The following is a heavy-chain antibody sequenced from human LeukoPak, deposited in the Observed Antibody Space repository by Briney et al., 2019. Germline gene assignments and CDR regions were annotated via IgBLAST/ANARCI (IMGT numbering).Heavy chain of an antibody. V-gene: IGHV4-59*08. CDR2: VYSSGST. CDR3: ARQVYRSPYAFDI. Sequence: SETLSLTCTVSGASISPYFWSWIRQHPGKGLEWIGYVYSSGSTNYNPSLKSRVTMSVDTAENHVSLKLSSVTAADTAMYYCARQVYRSPYAFDIWGQGTVVTVSS. J-gene: IGHJ3*02. D-gene: IGHD6-13*01. CDR1: GASISPYF.